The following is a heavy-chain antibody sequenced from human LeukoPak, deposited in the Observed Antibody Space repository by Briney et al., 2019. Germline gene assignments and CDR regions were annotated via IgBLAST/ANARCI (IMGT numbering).Heavy chain of an antibody. CDR2: IYSGGST. J-gene: IGHJ3*02. CDR3: ATNGVYSSFDAFDI. CDR1: GFTFSDYY. V-gene: IGHV3-53*01. Sequence: GGSLRLSCAASGFTFSDYYMSWIRQAPGKGLEWVSVIYSGGSTYYADSVKGRFTISRDNSKNTLYLQMNRLRAEDTAVYYCATNGVYSSFDAFDIWGQGTMVTVSS. D-gene: IGHD6-6*01.